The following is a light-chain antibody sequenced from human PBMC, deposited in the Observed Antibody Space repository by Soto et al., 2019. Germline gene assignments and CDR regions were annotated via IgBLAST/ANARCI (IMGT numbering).Light chain of an antibody. Sequence: DIQMTQSPSTLSASVGDRVTITCRASQSISNWLAWYQQKPGKAPKVLIYKASTLESGVPSRFSGSGSGTEVTLTISSLQPDDFATYYCQQYNTYSWTFGQGTKVET. CDR2: KAS. CDR3: QQYNTYSWT. V-gene: IGKV1-5*03. CDR1: QSISNW. J-gene: IGKJ1*01.